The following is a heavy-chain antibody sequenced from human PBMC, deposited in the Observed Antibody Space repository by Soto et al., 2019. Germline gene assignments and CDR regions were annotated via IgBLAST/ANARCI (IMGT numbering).Heavy chain of an antibody. CDR2: TYYRSRWYN. Sequence: SQTLSLTCGISGDSVSSNSAAWNWIRQSPSRGLEWLGRTYYRSRWYNDYALSVISRVTINPDTSKNQFSLQLNSVTPEDTAVYFCARDTAAPGTDFDYLGQGTLVTGS. V-gene: IGHV6-1*01. D-gene: IGHD6-13*01. CDR3: ARDTAAPGTDFDY. CDR1: GDSVSSNSAA. J-gene: IGHJ4*02.